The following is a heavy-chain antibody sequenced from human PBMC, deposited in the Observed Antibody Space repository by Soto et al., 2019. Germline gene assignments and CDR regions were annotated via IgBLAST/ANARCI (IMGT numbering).Heavy chain of an antibody. CDR2: IRSKANSYAT. CDR3: TRHEDTYSSSWYGFDP. CDR1: GFTFSGSA. Sequence: GWSLRLSCAASGFTFSGSAMHWVRQASGKGLEWVGRIRSKANSYATAYAASVKGRFTISRDDSKNTAYLQMNSLKTEDTAVYYCTRHEDTYSSSWYGFDPWGQGTLVTVSS. J-gene: IGHJ5*02. V-gene: IGHV3-73*01. D-gene: IGHD6-13*01.